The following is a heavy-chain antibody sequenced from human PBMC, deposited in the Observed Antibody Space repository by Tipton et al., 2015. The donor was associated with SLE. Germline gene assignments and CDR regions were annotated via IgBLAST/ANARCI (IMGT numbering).Heavy chain of an antibody. CDR1: RNSFTTYW. D-gene: IGHD6-13*01. CDR2: IYPGDSDT. Sequence: VQLVQSGAEVRKPGESLKISCKGSRNSFTTYWIGWVRHMPGKGLEWMGSIYPGDSDTRHSPSCQGQVTITADKSISTAYLQWSSLKASDTAMYYCARPRTGYSSSWYHYFDYRGQGSLVTVSS. V-gene: IGHV5-51*03. CDR3: ARPRTGYSSSWYHYFDY. J-gene: IGHJ4*02.